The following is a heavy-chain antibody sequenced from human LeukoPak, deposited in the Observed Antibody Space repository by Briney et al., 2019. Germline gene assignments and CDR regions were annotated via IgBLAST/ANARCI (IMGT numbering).Heavy chain of an antibody. Sequence: GRSLRLSCAASGFTFSSYSMNWVRQAPGKGLEWISYISSSSGTMLYSDSVKGRFTISRDNARNSLFLPMSSLRAEDTAVYFCARGGNYYNEAFDIWGRGTMVTVSS. J-gene: IGHJ3*02. CDR2: ISSSSGTM. CDR3: ARGGNYYNEAFDI. CDR1: GFTFSSYS. D-gene: IGHD1-26*01. V-gene: IGHV3-48*01.